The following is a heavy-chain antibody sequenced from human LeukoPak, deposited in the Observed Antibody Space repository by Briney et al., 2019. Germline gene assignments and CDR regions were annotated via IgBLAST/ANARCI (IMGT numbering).Heavy chain of an antibody. CDR1: GFTFSDYY. Sequence: GGPLRPSCATSGFTFSDYYISWIRQPPGKGLEWVSYISSSGSPIYYADSVKGRFTISRDNAKNSLFLQMNSLRAEDTAVYYCARGSFLITFGGFIGWGQGTLVTVSS. CDR3: ARGSFLITFGGFIG. CDR2: ISSSGSPI. V-gene: IGHV3-11*04. J-gene: IGHJ4*02. D-gene: IGHD3-16*02.